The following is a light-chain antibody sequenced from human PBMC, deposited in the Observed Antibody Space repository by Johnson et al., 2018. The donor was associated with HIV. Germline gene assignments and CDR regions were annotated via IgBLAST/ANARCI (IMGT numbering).Light chain of an antibody. CDR2: ENN. Sequence: QSVLTQPPSVSAAPGQKVTIPCSGSSSNIGNNYVSWYQQLPGTAPKLLIYENNKRPSGIPDRFSGSKSGTSATLGITGLPTGDEADYYCGTWDSSLSAYVFGTGTKVTVL. V-gene: IGLV1-51*02. J-gene: IGLJ1*01. CDR3: GTWDSSLSAYV. CDR1: SSNIGNNY.